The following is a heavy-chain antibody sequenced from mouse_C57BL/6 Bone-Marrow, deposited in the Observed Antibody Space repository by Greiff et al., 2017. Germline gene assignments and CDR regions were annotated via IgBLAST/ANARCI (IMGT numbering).Heavy chain of an antibody. CDR2: IHPNSGST. J-gene: IGHJ3*01. CDR3: ALYRFAY. CDR1: GYTFTSYW. D-gene: IGHD1-1*01. V-gene: IGHV1-64*01. Sequence: QVQLQQSGAELARPGASVKLSCKASGYTFTSYWMNWVKQRPGQGLEWIGMIHPNSGSTNYNEKFKSKATLTVDKSSSTAYMQLSSLTSEDSAVYYCALYRFAYWGQGTLVTVSA.